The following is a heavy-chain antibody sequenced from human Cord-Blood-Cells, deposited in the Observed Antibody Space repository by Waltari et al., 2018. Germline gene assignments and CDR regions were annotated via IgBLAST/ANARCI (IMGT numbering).Heavy chain of an antibody. Sequence: QVQLVQSGAEVKKPGASVKVSCKASGYTFTGYYMHWVRPAPGQGLEWMGWINPNSGGTNYAQKFQGRVTMTRDTSISTAYMELSRLRSDDTAVYYCARSITIFGVVIIPPDAFDIWGQGTMVTVSS. CDR3: ARSITIFGVVIIPPDAFDI. CDR2: INPNSGGT. J-gene: IGHJ3*02. CDR1: GYTFTGYY. D-gene: IGHD3-3*01. V-gene: IGHV1-2*02.